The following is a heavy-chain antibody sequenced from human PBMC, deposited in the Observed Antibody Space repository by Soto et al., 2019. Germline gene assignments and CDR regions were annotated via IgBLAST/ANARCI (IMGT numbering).Heavy chain of an antibody. V-gene: IGHV3-15*01. Sequence: GGSLRLSCAASGFTFSNAWMSWVRQAPGKGLEWVGRIKSKNDGGTTDYAAPVKGRFTISRDDSKNTLYLQMNSLKTEDTAVYYCTTRDYDFWSGYWNPGLDYWGQGTLVTVSS. CDR3: TTRDYDFWSGYWNPGLDY. D-gene: IGHD3-3*01. CDR2: IKSKNDGGTT. CDR1: GFTFSNAW. J-gene: IGHJ4*02.